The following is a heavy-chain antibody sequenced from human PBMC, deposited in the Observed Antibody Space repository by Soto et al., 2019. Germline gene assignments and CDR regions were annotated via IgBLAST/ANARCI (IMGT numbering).Heavy chain of an antibody. CDR1: GFTLSNYV. CDR3: ARDQPYDY. Sequence: PGGSLRLSCSDSGFTLSNYVMYWVRQAPGKGLEYVSGISCDGGSTDYADSVKGRFTISRDNAKNSLYLQMNSLRAEDTAVYYCARDQPYDYWGQGTLVTVSS. V-gene: IGHV3-64*04. J-gene: IGHJ4*02. CDR2: ISCDGGST.